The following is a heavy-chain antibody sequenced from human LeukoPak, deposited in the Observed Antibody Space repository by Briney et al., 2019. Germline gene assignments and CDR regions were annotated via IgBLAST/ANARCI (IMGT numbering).Heavy chain of an antibody. D-gene: IGHD1-1*01. Sequence: SETLSLTCTVSGGSISSSSYYWGWIRQPPGKGLEWIGSIYYSGSTYYNPSLKSRVTISVDTSKNQFSLKLSSVTAADTAVYYCARPFRTENWFDPWGQGTLVTVSS. CDR1: GGSISSSSYY. V-gene: IGHV4-39*01. CDR2: IYYSGST. J-gene: IGHJ5*01. CDR3: ARPFRTENWFDP.